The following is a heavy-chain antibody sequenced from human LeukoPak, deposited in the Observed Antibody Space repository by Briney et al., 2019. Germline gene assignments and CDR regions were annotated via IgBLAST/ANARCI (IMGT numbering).Heavy chain of an antibody. CDR2: TYYRSKWYN. V-gene: IGHV6-1*01. CDR3: ARDYGSGSFWEIYYYYGVDV. Sequence: SQTLSLTYAISGDSVSSNSAAWNWIRQSPSRGLEWLGRTYYRSKWYNDYAVSVKSRITINPDTSKNQFSLQLNSVTPEDTAVYYCARDYGSGSFWEIYYYYGVDVWGQGTTVTVSS. D-gene: IGHD3-10*01. CDR1: GDSVSSNSAA. J-gene: IGHJ6*02.